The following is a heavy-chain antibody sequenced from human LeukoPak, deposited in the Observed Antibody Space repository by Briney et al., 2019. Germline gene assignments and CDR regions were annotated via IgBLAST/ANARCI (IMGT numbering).Heavy chain of an antibody. D-gene: IGHD4-23*01. J-gene: IGHJ4*02. V-gene: IGHV3-11*01. CDR2: ISSSGSSI. CDR3: ARAGEHNYAGNGPFFDS. CDR1: GFTFSDYY. Sequence: GGSLRLSCAASGFTFSDYYMNWIRQAPGKGLEWVSYISSSGSSIYYADSAMGRFTISRDNAKNSLYLQMNSLRAEDTAVYYCARAGEHNYAGNGPFFDSWGQGTLVSVSS.